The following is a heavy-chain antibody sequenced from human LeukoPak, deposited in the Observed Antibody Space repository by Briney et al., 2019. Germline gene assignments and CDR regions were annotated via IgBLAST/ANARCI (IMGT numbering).Heavy chain of an antibody. CDR2: MNPNSGNT. V-gene: IGHV1-8*01. CDR1: GYTFTSYD. J-gene: IGHJ6*02. Sequence: ASVKVSCKASGYTFTSYDVNWVRQAPGQGLEWMGWMNPNSGNTGYAQKFQGRVTMTRNTSISTAYMELSSLRSEDTAVYYCARKIVVVPAANYYYYYGMDVWGQGTTVTVSS. D-gene: IGHD2-2*01. CDR3: ARKIVVVPAANYYYYYGMDV.